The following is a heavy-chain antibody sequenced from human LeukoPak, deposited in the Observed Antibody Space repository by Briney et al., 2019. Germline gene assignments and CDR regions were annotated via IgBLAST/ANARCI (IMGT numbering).Heavy chain of an antibody. CDR3: ARVGDSCGYYDFDY. V-gene: IGHV3-49*04. Sequence: GGSLRLSCTASGFTFGDYSMNWVRQAPGKGLEWVGFIRSKAYGGTTEYAASVKGRFTMTTDTSTSTAYMELSSLRSEDTAVYYCARVGDSCGYYDFDYWGQGTLVTVSS. D-gene: IGHD3-22*01. J-gene: IGHJ4*02. CDR2: IRSKAYGGTT. CDR1: GFTFGDYS.